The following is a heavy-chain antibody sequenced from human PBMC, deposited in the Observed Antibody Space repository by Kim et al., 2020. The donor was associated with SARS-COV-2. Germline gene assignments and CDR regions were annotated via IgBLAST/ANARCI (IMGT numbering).Heavy chain of an antibody. D-gene: IGHD3-10*01. Sequence: GGSLRLSCAASGFTVSSNYMSWVRQAPGKGLDWVSVIYSSGSTYYSDSAKGRFTNSSDNSNNTLDLQLNSLRAGDAAVYYCSGAIVRGVIITGGMDVWGQETTVTVSS. CDR2: IYSSGST. J-gene: IGHJ6*02. CDR3: SGAIVRGVIITGGMDV. V-gene: IGHV3-53*01. CDR1: GFTVSSNY.